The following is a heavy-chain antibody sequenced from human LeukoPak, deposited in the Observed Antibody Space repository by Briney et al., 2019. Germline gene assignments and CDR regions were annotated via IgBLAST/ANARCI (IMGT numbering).Heavy chain of an antibody. CDR1: GGTFSSYA. CDR3: ARDLHYYDSSGYYPAPFGY. V-gene: IGHV1-69*13. D-gene: IGHD3-22*01. CDR2: IIPIFGTA. J-gene: IGHJ4*02. Sequence: ASVNVSCKASGGTFSSYAISWVRQAPGQGLEWMGGIIPIFGTANYAQKFQGRVTITADESTSTAYMELSSLRSEDTAVYYCARDLHYYDSSGYYPAPFGYWGQGTLVTVSS.